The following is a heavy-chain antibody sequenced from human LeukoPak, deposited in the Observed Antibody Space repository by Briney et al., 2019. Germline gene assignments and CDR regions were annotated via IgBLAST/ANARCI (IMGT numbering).Heavy chain of an antibody. CDR3: AKDRDDYGNDC. Sequence: RPGGSLGLSCAASGFTFSNFGMQWIRQAPGKGLEWVEVERSGGSKHYADSVKGRFTISRDNAKNTLWLEMNNRRTDDTAVYYCAKDRDDYGNDCWGQGVLVTVST. D-gene: IGHD4-17*01. V-gene: IGHV3-30*02. CDR2: ERSGGSK. CDR1: GFTFSNFG. J-gene: IGHJ4*02.